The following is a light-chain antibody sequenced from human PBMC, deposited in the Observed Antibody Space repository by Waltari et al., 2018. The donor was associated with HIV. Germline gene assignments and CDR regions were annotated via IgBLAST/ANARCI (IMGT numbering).Light chain of an antibody. CDR3: QQYNSYPYS. CDR2: KAS. CDR1: QSISSW. Sequence: DIQMTQSPSTLSASVGDRVTITCRASQSISSWLAWYQQKPGKAPKLLIYKASSLESGVPSRFSGSGSGTEFTLSISSLQPDDFATYYCQQYNSYPYSFGQGTKLEIK. V-gene: IGKV1-5*03. J-gene: IGKJ2*03.